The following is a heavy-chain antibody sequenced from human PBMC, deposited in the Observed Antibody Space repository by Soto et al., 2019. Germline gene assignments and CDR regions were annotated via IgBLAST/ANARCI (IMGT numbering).Heavy chain of an antibody. CDR1: GGSISSYY. V-gene: IGHV4-59*08. Sequence: PSETLSLTCTVSGGSISSYYWSWIRQPPGKGLEWIGYIYYSGSTNYNPSLKSRVTISVDTSKNQFSLKLSSVTAADTAVYYCASLLVVPAASNYYYYYMDVWGKGTTVTVSS. J-gene: IGHJ6*03. CDR3: ASLLVVPAASNYYYYYMDV. CDR2: IYYSGST. D-gene: IGHD2-2*01.